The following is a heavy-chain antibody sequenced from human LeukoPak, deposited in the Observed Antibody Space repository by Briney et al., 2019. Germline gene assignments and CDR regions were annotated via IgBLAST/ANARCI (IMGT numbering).Heavy chain of an antibody. CDR1: GYTFTSYG. CDR3: ARDRAIFGVVYNWFDP. Sequence: GASVTVSCKASGYTFTSYGISWVRQAPGQGLEGMGWISAYNGNTNYAQKLQGRVTMTTDTSTSTAYMELRSLRSDDTAVYYCARDRAIFGVVYNWFDPWGQGTLVTVSS. V-gene: IGHV1-18*01. J-gene: IGHJ5*02. CDR2: ISAYNGNT. D-gene: IGHD3-3*01.